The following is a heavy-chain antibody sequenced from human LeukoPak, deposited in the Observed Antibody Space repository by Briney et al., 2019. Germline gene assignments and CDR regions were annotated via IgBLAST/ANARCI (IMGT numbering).Heavy chain of an antibody. CDR2: IKQDGSEK. Sequence: GGSLRLSCAASGFTFSSYWMSWVRQAPGKGLEWVSNIKQDGSEKCYVDSVKGRFTISRDNAKNSLYLQMNSLRAEDTAVYYCARNYYDSSGYYSLCAFDIWGQGTMVTVSS. J-gene: IGHJ3*02. CDR1: GFTFSSYW. D-gene: IGHD3-22*01. CDR3: ARNYYDSSGYYSLCAFDI. V-gene: IGHV3-7*01.